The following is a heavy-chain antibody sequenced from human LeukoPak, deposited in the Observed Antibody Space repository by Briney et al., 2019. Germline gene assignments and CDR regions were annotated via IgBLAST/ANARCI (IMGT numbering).Heavy chain of an antibody. CDR2: ISGSGGST. CDR1: GFTFSSYA. CDR3: AKGPVSTVTTYLDY. D-gene: IGHD4-17*01. Sequence: GGSLRLSCAASGFTFSSYAMGWVRQAPGKGLEWVSAISGSGGSTYYADSVKGRFTISRDNSKNTLYLQMNSLRAEDTAVYYCAKGPVSTVTTYLDYWGQGTLVTVSS. V-gene: IGHV3-23*01. J-gene: IGHJ4*02.